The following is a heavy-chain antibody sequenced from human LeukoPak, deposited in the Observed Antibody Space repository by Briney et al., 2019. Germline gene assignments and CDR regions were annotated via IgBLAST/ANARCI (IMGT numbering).Heavy chain of an antibody. CDR3: ARVTRQYYDSSGYYPHSDY. CDR2: ISSSGSTI. V-gene: IGHV3-48*03. Sequence: GGSLRLSCAASGFTFSSYEMNWVRQAPGKGLEWLSYISSSGSTIYYADSVKVRFTISRDNAKNSLYLQMNSLRAEDTAVYYCARVTRQYYDSSGYYPHSDYRGQGTLVTVSS. D-gene: IGHD3-22*01. J-gene: IGHJ4*02. CDR1: GFTFSSYE.